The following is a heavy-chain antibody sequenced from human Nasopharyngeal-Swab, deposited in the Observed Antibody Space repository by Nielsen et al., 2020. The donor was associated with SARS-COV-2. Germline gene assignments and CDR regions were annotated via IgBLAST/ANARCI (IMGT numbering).Heavy chain of an antibody. CDR2: IYPGDSDT. CDR1: GYSFIDYW. J-gene: IGHJ6*02. V-gene: IGHV5-51*01. Sequence: GGSLRLSCKVSGYSFIDYWIGWVRQMPGRGMEWMGIIYPGDSDTRYNPSFQGQVTISADNSISTAYLQWGSLKASDSAMYYCARLATVTTNYYYYGMDVWGQGTTVTVSS. CDR3: ARLATVTTNYYYYGMDV. D-gene: IGHD4-11*01.